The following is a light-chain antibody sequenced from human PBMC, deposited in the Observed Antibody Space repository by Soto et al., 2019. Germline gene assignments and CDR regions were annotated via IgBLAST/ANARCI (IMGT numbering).Light chain of an antibody. V-gene: IGKV3-20*01. CDR3: HHYGYGADT. J-gene: IGKJ2*01. CDR1: ESVRNNS. CDR2: GAS. Sequence: ELVLTQSPGTLSLSPGERATLSCRASESVRNNSLAWYQQQPGQAPRLLIFGASSRATGIPDRFTGSGSGAHFSLTISRLEPEDSAVYFCHHYGYGADTFGQGTKLEIK.